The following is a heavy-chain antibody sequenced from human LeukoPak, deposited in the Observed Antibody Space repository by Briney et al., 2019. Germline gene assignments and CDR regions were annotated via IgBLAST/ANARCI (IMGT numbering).Heavy chain of an antibody. V-gene: IGHV1-46*01. CDR1: GYTFTGYY. J-gene: IGHJ6*03. CDR3: ARGPSITMVRGGQWYYYMDV. CDR2: INPSGGST. Sequence: ASVKVSCKASGYTFTGYYIHWVRQPPGQGLEWMGIINPSGGSTNYAQKFQGRVTMTRDTSTNTVYMELSSLRSEDTAVYYCARGPSITMVRGGQWYYYMDVWGKGTTVTISS. D-gene: IGHD3-10*01.